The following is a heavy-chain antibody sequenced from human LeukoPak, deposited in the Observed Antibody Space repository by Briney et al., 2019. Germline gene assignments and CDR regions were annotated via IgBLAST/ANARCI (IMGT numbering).Heavy chain of an antibody. CDR3: ARRVLGVVVIANWFDP. V-gene: IGHV4-39*01. CDR1: GGSISSSSYY. CDR2: IYYSGIT. D-gene: IGHD3-22*01. Sequence: PSETLSLTCTVSGGSISSSSYYWGWIRQPPGKGLEWIGSIYYSGITYYNPSLKSRVTISVDTSKNQFSLKLSSVTAADTAVYYCARRVLGVVVIANWFDPWGQGTLVTVSS. J-gene: IGHJ5*02.